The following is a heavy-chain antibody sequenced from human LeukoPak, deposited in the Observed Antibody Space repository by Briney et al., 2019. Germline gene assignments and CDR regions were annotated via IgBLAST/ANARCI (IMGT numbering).Heavy chain of an antibody. CDR1: GFTLSSFG. CDR3: AKDLGAFLDSSGWSPDY. Sequence: PGGSLRLSCAASGFTLSSFGMHWVRQAPGKGLEGVAVISYDGGNKYYEHSVKGRFTISRDNSKNTLYLQMNSLRPEDTAVYYCAKDLGAFLDSSGWSPDYWGQGTLVTVSS. D-gene: IGHD6-19*01. CDR2: ISYDGGNK. J-gene: IGHJ4*02. V-gene: IGHV3-30*18.